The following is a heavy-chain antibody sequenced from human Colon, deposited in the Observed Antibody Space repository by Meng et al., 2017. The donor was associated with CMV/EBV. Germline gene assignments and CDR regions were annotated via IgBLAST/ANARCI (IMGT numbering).Heavy chain of an antibody. Sequence: ASAFTFSIHSIHRVPQAPRKGLELVDAIAYNPFSPSVVDSVTGRFTTSRDHSDNTLYLQMHILRTADTAIYFCVSDPATRWDWFDPWGQGTLVTVSS. CDR2: IAYNPFSP. CDR1: AFTFSIHS. J-gene: IGHJ5*02. D-gene: IGHD6-6*01. CDR3: VSDPATRWDWFDP. V-gene: IGHV3-30-3*01.